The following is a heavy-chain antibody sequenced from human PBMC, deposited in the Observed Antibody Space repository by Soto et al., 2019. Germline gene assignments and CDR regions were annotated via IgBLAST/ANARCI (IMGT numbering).Heavy chain of an antibody. CDR3: ARRLARGVIGWFDP. D-gene: IGHD3-10*01. J-gene: IGHJ5*02. Sequence: SETLSLTCTVSGGSISSGTYYWGWIRQPPGKGLEWIGSLYYTGRTYYSPSLKSRVTISVDTSKNHFSLNLTSVTAADTAVYYCARRLARGVIGWFDPWGQGTLVTVS. CDR2: LYYTGRT. V-gene: IGHV4-39*02. CDR1: GGSISSGTYY.